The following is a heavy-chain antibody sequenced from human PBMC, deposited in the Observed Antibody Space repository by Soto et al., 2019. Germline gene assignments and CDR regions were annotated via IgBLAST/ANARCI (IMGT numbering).Heavy chain of an antibody. V-gene: IGHV4-59*01. CDR3: ARDRPARASGYPLSPPYYYYVMDV. CDR1: GGSISSYC. Sequence: QVQLHESAPGLVKPSETLSLTCTVSGGSISSYCWSWIRQPPGKGMEWIGYIYYNGSTNYNPSLKSRVTISVDTSKNQFSLKLSSVTAADTAVYYCARDRPARASGYPLSPPYYYYVMDVWGQGTTVTVSS. CDR2: IYYNGST. J-gene: IGHJ6*02. D-gene: IGHD5-12*01.